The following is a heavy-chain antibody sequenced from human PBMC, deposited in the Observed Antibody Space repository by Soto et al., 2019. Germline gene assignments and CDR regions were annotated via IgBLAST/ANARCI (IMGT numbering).Heavy chain of an antibody. CDR2: ISSSSSTI. J-gene: IGHJ6*02. CDR1: GFTFSSYS. D-gene: IGHD1-1*01. Sequence: PGGSLRLSCAASGFTFSSYSMNWVRQAPGKGLEWVSYISSSSSTIYYADSVKGRCTISRDNAKNSLYLQMNSLRDEDTAVYYCSGDYKMTTAIYYYYYGMDVWGQGTTVTVSS. CDR3: SGDYKMTTAIYYYYYGMDV. V-gene: IGHV3-48*02.